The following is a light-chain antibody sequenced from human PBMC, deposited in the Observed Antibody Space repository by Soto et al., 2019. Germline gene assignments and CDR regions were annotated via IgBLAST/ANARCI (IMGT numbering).Light chain of an antibody. CDR2: DVS. V-gene: IGLV2-14*01. J-gene: IGLJ2*01. Sequence: QSALTQPASVSGSPGQSITISCTGTSSDVGGYNYVSWYQQHPGKAPKLMIYDVSNRPSGISKRFSGTKSGNTASLTISGLQAEDEDDYYCSSYTSSSTRVVFGGGTKLTVL. CDR1: SSDVGGYNY. CDR3: SSYTSSSTRVV.